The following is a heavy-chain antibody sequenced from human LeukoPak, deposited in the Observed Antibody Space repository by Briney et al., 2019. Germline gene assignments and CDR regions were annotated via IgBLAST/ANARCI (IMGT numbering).Heavy chain of an antibody. D-gene: IGHD4-17*01. V-gene: IGHV4-59*12. CDR2: IYYSGST. Sequence: SETLSLTCTVSGGSISSYYWSWIRQPPGKGLEWIGYIYYSGSTNYNPSLKSRATISVDTSKNQFSLKLSSVTAADTAVYYCARETYGDYGRGYFDYWGQGTLVTVSS. J-gene: IGHJ4*02. CDR3: ARETYGDYGRGYFDY. CDR1: GGSISSYY.